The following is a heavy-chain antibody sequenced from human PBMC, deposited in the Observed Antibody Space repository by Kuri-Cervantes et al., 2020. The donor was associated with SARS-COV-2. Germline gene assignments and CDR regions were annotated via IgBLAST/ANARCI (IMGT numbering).Heavy chain of an antibody. Sequence: GESLKISCAASGFTFSYVWMSWVRQAPGKGLEWVGRIRSKTDGGTTDYAAPVKGRFTISRDESKNTLYLQMNSLKTEDTAVYYCARTPTFAAAGSREAMFDYWGQGTLVTVSS. CDR3: ARTPTFAAAGSREAMFDY. V-gene: IGHV3-15*01. CDR1: GFTFSYVW. J-gene: IGHJ4*02. CDR2: IRSKTDGGTT. D-gene: IGHD6-13*01.